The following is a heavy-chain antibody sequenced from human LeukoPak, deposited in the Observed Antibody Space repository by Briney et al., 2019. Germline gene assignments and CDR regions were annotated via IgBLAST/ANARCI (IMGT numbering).Heavy chain of an antibody. J-gene: IGHJ4*02. CDR1: GGSISSSSYY. D-gene: IGHD1-26*01. Sequence: SETLSLTCTVSGGSISSSSYYWGWIRQPPGKGLEWIGSIYYSGSTYYNPSLKSRVTISVDTSKNQFSLKLSSVTAADTAVYYCARVFGGSYYGGFDYWGQGTLVTVSS. CDR2: IYYSGST. V-gene: IGHV4-39*07. CDR3: ARVFGGSYYGGFDY.